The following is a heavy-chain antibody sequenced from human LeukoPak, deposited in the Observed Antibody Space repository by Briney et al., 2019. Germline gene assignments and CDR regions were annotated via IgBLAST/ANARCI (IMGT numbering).Heavy chain of an antibody. V-gene: IGHV1-69*04. J-gene: IGHJ4*02. D-gene: IGHD2-2*01. CDR2: IIPILGIA. CDR3: ARDRDYTYCSSTSCYVL. CDR1: GGTFSSYA. Sequence: ASVKVSCKASGGTFSSYAISWVRQAPGQGLEWMGRIIPILGIANYAQKFQGRVTITADKSTSTAYMELSSLRSEDTAVYYCARDRDYTYCSSTSCYVLWGQGTLVTVSS.